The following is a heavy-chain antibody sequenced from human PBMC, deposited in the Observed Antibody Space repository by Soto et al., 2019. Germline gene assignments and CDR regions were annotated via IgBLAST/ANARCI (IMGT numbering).Heavy chain of an antibody. CDR3: AHSRIGESLVGALDY. CDR1: GFSLSTSGVG. D-gene: IGHD1-26*01. CDR2: IYWDDDK. J-gene: IGHJ4*02. Sequence: QITLKESGPTLVKATQTLTLTCSFSGFSLSTSGVGVGWIRQPPGKALEWLALIYWDDDKRYSPSLKSRVTITKDSSKSQVGLTMTNMDPVDTATYYCAHSRIGESLVGALDYWGQGTLVTVSS. V-gene: IGHV2-5*02.